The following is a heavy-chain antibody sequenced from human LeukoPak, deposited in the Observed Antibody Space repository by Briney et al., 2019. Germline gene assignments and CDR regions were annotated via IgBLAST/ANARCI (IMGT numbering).Heavy chain of an antibody. CDR1: GFTFTNYG. J-gene: IGHJ4*02. CDR2: VSGGGGST. D-gene: IGHD3-22*01. CDR3: AKEKNSGYYYHFDY. Sequence: GGSLGLSCAASGFTFTNYGMSWVRQAPGKGLEWVSAVSGGGGSTYYADSVKGRFTISRDNSKNTVYLQMNSLRAEDTAVYYCAKEKNSGYYYHFDYWGQGTLVTVSS. V-gene: IGHV3-23*01.